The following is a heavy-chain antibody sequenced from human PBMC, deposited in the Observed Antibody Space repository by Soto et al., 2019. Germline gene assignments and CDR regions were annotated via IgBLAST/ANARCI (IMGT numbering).Heavy chain of an antibody. CDR1: GFTFSSFV. V-gene: IGHV3-30*19. J-gene: IGHJ4*02. CDR3: ARDFQAKEYEL. Sequence: GGSLRLSFAASGFTFSSFVMHWVRQAPGKGLEWVALIFYDGNEKHYADSVKGRFTISRDSSKNTMYLQMNSLRAEDAAMYYCARDFQAKEYELWGQGTLVSVSS. CDR2: IFYDGNEK. D-gene: IGHD3-16*01.